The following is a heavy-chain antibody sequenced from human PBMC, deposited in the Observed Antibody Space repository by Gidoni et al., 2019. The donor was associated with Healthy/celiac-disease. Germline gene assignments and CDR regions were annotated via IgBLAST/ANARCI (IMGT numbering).Heavy chain of an antibody. Sequence: EVQLVESGGGLVKPGGSLRLSCAASGFTFSSYSMNCVRPAPGKGLEWVSSISSSSSYIYYADSRKCGLTISRYNAKNSLYLQMNSLRAEDTAVYYCARDPGRYCSSTSCYPNLHYYYYYMDVWGKGTTVTVSS. D-gene: IGHD2-2*01. J-gene: IGHJ6*03. V-gene: IGHV3-21*01. CDR2: ISSSSSYI. CDR1: GFTFSSYS. CDR3: ARDPGRYCSSTSCYPNLHYYYYYMDV.